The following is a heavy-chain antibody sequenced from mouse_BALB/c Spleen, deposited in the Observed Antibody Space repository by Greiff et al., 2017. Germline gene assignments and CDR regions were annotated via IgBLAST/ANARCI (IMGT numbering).Heavy chain of an antibody. CDR1: GYTFTSYW. D-gene: IGHD2-3*01. J-gene: IGHJ4*01. Sequence: QVQLQQSGAELAKPGASVKMSCKASGYTFTSYWMHWVNQRPGQGLEWIGYINPSTGYTEYNQKFKDKATLTADKSSSTAYMQLSSLTSEDSAVYYCARDGYYEMDEWGQGTSVTVSS. CDR2: INPSTGYT. V-gene: IGHV1-7*01. CDR3: ARDGYYEMDE.